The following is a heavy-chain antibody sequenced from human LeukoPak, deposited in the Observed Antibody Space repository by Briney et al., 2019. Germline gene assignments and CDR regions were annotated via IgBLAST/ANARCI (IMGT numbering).Heavy chain of an antibody. D-gene: IGHD3-10*01. V-gene: IGHV3-23*01. J-gene: IGHJ4*02. Sequence: GGSLRLSCAASGFTFSSYAMSWVRQAPGKGLEWVSAISGSGGSTYYADSVKGRFTISRDSSKNTLYLQMNSLRAEDTAVYYCAKLGFFYLDYFDYWGQGTLVTVSS. CDR1: GFTFSSYA. CDR2: ISGSGGST. CDR3: AKLGFFYLDYFDY.